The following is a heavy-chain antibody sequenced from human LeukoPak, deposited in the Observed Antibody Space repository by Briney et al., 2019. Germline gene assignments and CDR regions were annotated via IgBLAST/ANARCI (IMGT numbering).Heavy chain of an antibody. CDR2: ISAYNGNT. CDR3: ARDTIFGVVITARYYYYGMDV. V-gene: IGHV1-18*01. CDR1: GYTFTSYG. Sequence: GASVKVSCKASGYTFTSYGISWVRQAPGQGLEWMGWISAYNGNTNYAQKLQGRVTMTTDTSTSTAYMELRSLRSDDTAVYYCARDTIFGVVITARYYYYGMDVWGQGTTVTVSS. J-gene: IGHJ6*02. D-gene: IGHD3-3*01.